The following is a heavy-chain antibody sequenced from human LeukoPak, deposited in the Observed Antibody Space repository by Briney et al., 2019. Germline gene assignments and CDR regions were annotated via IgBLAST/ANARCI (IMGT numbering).Heavy chain of an antibody. J-gene: IGHJ4*02. Sequence: GASVKVSCKASGYTFASHSITWVRHAPGQGLEWMGWININNGETNYAQNVRARVTMTTDTSTNTAYMELWSLRSDDTAIYYCARTIAAPFTHYFDYWGQGTLVTVAS. CDR3: ARTIAAPFTHYFDY. V-gene: IGHV1-18*01. D-gene: IGHD6-13*01. CDR2: ININNGET. CDR1: GYTFASHS.